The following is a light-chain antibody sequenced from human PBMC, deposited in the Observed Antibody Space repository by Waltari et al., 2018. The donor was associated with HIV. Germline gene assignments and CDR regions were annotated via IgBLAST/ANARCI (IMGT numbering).Light chain of an antibody. CDR2: EVS. J-gene: IGLJ2*01. CDR3: FSYAGNTYLL. Sequence: QSALTQPPSASGSPGQSVTIYCAGTSSDIGLSNFVSWYQHHPGKAPKLMISEVSRRPSGVPDRFSGSKSGNPASLTVSGLQAEDEAAYYCFSYAGNTYLLFGGGTKLTVL. CDR1: SSDIGLSNF. V-gene: IGLV2-8*01.